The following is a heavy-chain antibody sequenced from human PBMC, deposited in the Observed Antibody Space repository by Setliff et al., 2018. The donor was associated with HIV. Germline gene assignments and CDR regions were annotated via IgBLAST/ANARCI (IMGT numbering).Heavy chain of an antibody. CDR1: GFAFNNFW. CDR3: ARLRPYNSALDY. Sequence: GGSLRLSCAASGFAFNNFWMSWVRQAPGKGLEWVSTIYSDGNTYHADSVKGRFTLSRDNSENALFLQMNSLRPEDTAVYYCARLRPYNSALDYWGQGTPVTVSS. V-gene: IGHV3-66*02. CDR2: IYSDGNT. D-gene: IGHD3-10*01. J-gene: IGHJ4*02.